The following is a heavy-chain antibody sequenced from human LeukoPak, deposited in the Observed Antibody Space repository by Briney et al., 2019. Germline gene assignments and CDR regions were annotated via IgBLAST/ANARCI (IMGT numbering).Heavy chain of an antibody. CDR2: IYTSGSP. Sequence: PSETLSLTCTVSSGSISSGSYYWSWIRQPAGKGLEWIGRIYTSGSPNYNPSLKSRVTISVDTSKNQFSLKLSSVTAADAAVYYCAREGQGYSYGNFDYWGQGTLVTVSS. D-gene: IGHD5-18*01. CDR3: AREGQGYSYGNFDY. CDR1: SGSISSGSYY. J-gene: IGHJ4*02. V-gene: IGHV4-61*02.